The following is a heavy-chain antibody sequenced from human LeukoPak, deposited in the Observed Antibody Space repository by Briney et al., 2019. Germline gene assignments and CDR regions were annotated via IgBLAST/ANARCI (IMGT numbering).Heavy chain of an antibody. CDR1: GGSISNYY. CDR3: ARGGSYYDY. D-gene: IGHD1-26*01. V-gene: IGHV4-59*01. CDR2: IYYSGST. Sequence: SETLSLTCTVSGGSISNYYWSWIRQPPGMGLEWIGYIYYSGSTNYNPSLKSRVTISVDTSKNHFSLKLSSVTAADTAVYYCARGGSYYDYWGQGTLVTVSS. J-gene: IGHJ4*02.